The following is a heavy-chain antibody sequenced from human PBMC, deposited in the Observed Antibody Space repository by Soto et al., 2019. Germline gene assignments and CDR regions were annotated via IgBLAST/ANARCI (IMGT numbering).Heavy chain of an antibody. Sequence: SETLSLTCTVSGGSISSYYWSWIRQPPGKGLEWIGYIYYSGSTNYNPSLKSRVTISVDTSKNQFSLKLSSVTAADTAVYYCARLKREEYYDSSTNWFDPWGQGTLVTVSS. CDR3: ARLKREEYYDSSTNWFDP. CDR1: GGSISSYY. D-gene: IGHD3-22*01. CDR2: IYYSGST. J-gene: IGHJ5*02. V-gene: IGHV4-59*08.